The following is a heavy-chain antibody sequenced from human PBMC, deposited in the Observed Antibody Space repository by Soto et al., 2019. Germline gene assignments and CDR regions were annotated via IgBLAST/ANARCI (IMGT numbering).Heavy chain of an antibody. CDR3: ARAFRDGYIDY. D-gene: IGHD3-3*02. J-gene: IGHJ4*02. CDR2: IYYSGST. Sequence: PLEPLSLTCTVSGGSISSYYWSWIRQPPGKGLEWIGYIYYSGSTNYNPSLKSRVTISVDTSKNQFSLKLSSVTAADTAVYYCARAFRDGYIDYWGQGTLVTVSS. CDR1: GGSISSYY. V-gene: IGHV4-59*01.